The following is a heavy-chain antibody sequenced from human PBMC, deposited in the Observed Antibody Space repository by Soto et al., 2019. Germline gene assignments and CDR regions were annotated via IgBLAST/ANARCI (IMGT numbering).Heavy chain of an antibody. CDR1: GGTFSSYA. CDR2: IIPIFGTA. V-gene: IGHV1-69*06. CDR3: ARDLGLYCSSNSCYYGMDV. D-gene: IGHD2-2*01. J-gene: IGHJ6*02. Sequence: SVKVSCKASGGTFSSYAISWVRQAPGQGLEWMGGIIPIFGTANYAQKFQGRVTITADKSTSTAYMELSSLRSEDTAVYYCARDLGLYCSSNSCYYGMDVWGQGTTVTVSS.